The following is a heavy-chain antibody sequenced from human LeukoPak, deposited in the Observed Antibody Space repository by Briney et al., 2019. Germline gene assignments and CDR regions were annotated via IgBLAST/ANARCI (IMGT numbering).Heavy chain of an antibody. V-gene: IGHV3-74*01. CDR1: GFTFNNYG. Sequence: GKSLRLSCAASGFTFNNYGMHWVRQAPGKGLVWVARINSDGSSTNYADSVKGRFTISRDNAKNTLSLQMNSLRAEDTAVYYCARAQYYDSTTAGGMDAWGQGTTVTVSS. J-gene: IGHJ6*02. CDR2: INSDGSST. D-gene: IGHD3-22*01. CDR3: ARAQYYDSTTAGGMDA.